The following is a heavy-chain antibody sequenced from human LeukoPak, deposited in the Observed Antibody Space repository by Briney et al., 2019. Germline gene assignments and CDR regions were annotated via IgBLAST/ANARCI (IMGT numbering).Heavy chain of an antibody. V-gene: IGHV4-4*02. CDR3: ARDPHGDPLVFDY. J-gene: IGHJ4*02. CDR1: GGSISSSNW. D-gene: IGHD4-17*01. Sequence: PSETLSLTCAVSGGSISSSNWWSWVRQPPGKGLEWIGEIYHSGSTYYNPSLKSRVTISIDTSKNQFSLKLSSVTAADTAVYYCARDPHGDPLVFDYWGQGTLVTVSS. CDR2: IYHSGST.